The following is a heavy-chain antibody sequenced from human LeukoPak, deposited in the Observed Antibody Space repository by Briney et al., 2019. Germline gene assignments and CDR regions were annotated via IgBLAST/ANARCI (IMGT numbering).Heavy chain of an antibody. CDR3: ARDGGYSYEFDY. D-gene: IGHD5-18*01. CDR2: ILFSSSTI. CDR1: GFTFSSYS. V-gene: IGHV3-48*01. Sequence: GGSLRLSWAASGFTFSSYSMNWVRQAPGRGLEWVSYILFSSSTIYYADSVKGRFTISRDNAKNSLYLQMNTLRAEDTAVYYCARDGGYSYEFDYWGQGTLVTVSS. J-gene: IGHJ4*02.